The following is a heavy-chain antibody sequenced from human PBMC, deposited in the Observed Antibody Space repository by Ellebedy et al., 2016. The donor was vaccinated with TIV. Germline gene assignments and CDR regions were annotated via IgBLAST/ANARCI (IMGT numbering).Heavy chain of an antibody. CDR3: ARDSYYYDSSGSMYYYYYGMDV. V-gene: IGHV3-53*05. D-gene: IGHD3-22*01. J-gene: IGHJ6*02. Sequence: GESLKISXAASGFIVSSNFMSWVRQAPGKGLEWVSVIYSGGSTYYADSVKGRFTIPRDTSKNTLYLQMNSLRAEDTAVYSCARDSYYYDSSGSMYYYYYGMDVWGQGTTVTVSS. CDR1: GFIVSSNF. CDR2: IYSGGST.